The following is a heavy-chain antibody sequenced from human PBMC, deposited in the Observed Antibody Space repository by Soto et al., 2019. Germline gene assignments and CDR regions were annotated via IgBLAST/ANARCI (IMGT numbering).Heavy chain of an antibody. J-gene: IGHJ4*02. V-gene: IGHV4-61*01. CDR1: GGSVSSGSYY. D-gene: IGHD5-12*01. CDR3: ATLDIVATTSDYFDY. Sequence: NPSETLSLTCTVSGGSVSSGSYYWSWIRQPPGKGLEWIGYIYYSGSTNYNPSLKSRVTISVDTSKNQFSLKLSSVTAADTAVYYCATLDIVATTSDYFDYWGQGTLVTVSS. CDR2: IYYSGST.